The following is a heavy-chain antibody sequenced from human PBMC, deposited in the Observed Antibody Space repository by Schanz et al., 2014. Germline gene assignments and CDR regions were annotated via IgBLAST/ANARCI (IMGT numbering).Heavy chain of an antibody. V-gene: IGHV3-30-3*02. J-gene: IGHJ6*02. CDR2: ISYDGRSK. Sequence: QVQLVDSGGGVVQPGRSLRLSCAASGFTFSIYAMHWVRQAPGKGLEWVAVISYDGRSKDYADSVKGRFTISGDNSKNTLFLQMNSLRVEDTAIYYCAKIWKAHHLTGRPGWSDGMDVWGQGTTV. CDR1: GFTFSIYA. D-gene: IGHD3-3*01. CDR3: AKIWKAHHLTGRPGWSDGMDV.